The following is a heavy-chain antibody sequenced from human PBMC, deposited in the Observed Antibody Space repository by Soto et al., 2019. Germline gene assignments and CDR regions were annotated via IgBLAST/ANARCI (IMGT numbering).Heavy chain of an antibody. CDR2: ISAYNGNT. D-gene: IGHD6-13*01. CDR1: GYTFTSYG. CDR3: AMARIAAAGTALRDYYYGMDV. J-gene: IGHJ6*02. Sequence: QVQLVQSGAEVKKPGASVKVSCKASGYTFTSYGISWVRQAPGQGLEWMGWISAYNGNTNYAQKHQDRVTTTTATSTSTAYMELRSLRSDDTAVYYCAMARIAAAGTALRDYYYGMDVWGQGTTVTVSS. V-gene: IGHV1-18*01.